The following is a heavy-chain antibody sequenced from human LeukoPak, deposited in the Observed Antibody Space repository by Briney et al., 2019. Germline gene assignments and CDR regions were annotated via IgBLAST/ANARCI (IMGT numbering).Heavy chain of an antibody. J-gene: IGHJ5*02. D-gene: IGHD2-8*01. CDR1: GYTFTGYY. CDR3: ARDRLMGPIDGLVNWFDP. Sequence: GASVKVSCKASGYTFTGYYMHWVRQAPGQGLEWMGWINPNSGGTNYAQKFQGRVTMTRDTSISTAYMELSRLRSDDTAVYYCARDRLMGPIDGLVNWFDPWGQGTLVTVSS. CDR2: INPNSGGT. V-gene: IGHV1-2*02.